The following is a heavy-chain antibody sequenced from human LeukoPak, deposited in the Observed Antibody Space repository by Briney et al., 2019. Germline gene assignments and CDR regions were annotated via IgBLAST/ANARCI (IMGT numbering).Heavy chain of an antibody. J-gene: IGHJ4*02. CDR1: GYTFTSYY. CDR2: INPNSGGT. V-gene: IGHV1-2*02. D-gene: IGHD3-10*01. Sequence: ASVKVSCKASGYTFTSYYIHWVRQAPRQGLEWMGWINPNSGGTNYAQKFQGRVTMTRDTSISTAYMELSRLRSDDTAVYYCARSFTMVRGVIADWGQGTLVTVSS. CDR3: ARSFTMVRGVIAD.